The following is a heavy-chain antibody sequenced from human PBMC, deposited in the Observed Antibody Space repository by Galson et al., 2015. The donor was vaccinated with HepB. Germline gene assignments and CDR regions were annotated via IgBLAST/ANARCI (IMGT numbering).Heavy chain of an antibody. D-gene: IGHD4-11*01. CDR1: GFTFSSYA. CDR3: ARDGSNYVSDYYYYGMDV. CDR2: ISYDGSNK. V-gene: IGHV3-30-3*01. J-gene: IGHJ6*02. Sequence: SLRLSCAASGFTFSSYAMHWVRQAPGKGLEWVAVISYDGSNKYYADSVKGRFTISRDNSKNTLYLQMNSLRAEDTAVYYRARDGSNYVSDYYYYGMDVWGQGTTVTVSS.